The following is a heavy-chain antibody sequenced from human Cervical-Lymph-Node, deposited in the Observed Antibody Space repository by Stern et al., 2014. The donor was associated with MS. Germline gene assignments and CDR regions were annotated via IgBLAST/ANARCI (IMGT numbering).Heavy chain of an antibody. J-gene: IGHJ1*01. CDR3: ARDRSGWYGGLEYFQH. CDR1: GYTFTSFG. CDR2: ISPYNGNT. D-gene: IGHD6-19*01. Sequence: QVQLVQSGAEVKKPGASVKVSCKASGYTFTSFGISWVRQAPGQGLEWMGGISPYNGNTNFAQKFQGRVTMTTDRSTSTAYVELRSLRSDDTAVYYCARDRSGWYGGLEYFQHWGPGTLVTVSS. V-gene: IGHV1-18*01.